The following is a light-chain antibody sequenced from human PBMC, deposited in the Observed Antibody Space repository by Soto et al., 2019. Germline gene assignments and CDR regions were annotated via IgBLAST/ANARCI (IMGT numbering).Light chain of an antibody. CDR2: GAS. CDR1: QSVSSSY. J-gene: IGKJ1*01. CDR3: QQYGSSPGT. V-gene: IGKV3-20*01. Sequence: EIVLTQSPGTLSLSPGERATLSCRASQSVSSSYLAWYQQKPGQAPRLLIYGASSRATGIPDRFSGSGSGTDFSFSICRLEPEDFAVYYCQQYGSSPGTFRPGTKV.